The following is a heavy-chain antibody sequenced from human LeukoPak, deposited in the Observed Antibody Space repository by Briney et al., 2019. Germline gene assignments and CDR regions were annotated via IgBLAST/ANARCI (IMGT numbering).Heavy chain of an antibody. CDR2: FSAYNGNT. J-gene: IGHJ4*02. V-gene: IGHV1-18*01. CDR3: ARGSRLLWFGEYLFDY. Sequence: ASVRVSCKASGYTFTSYGISWVRQAPGQGLEWMGWFSAYNGNTNYAQKLQGRVTMTTDTSTSTAYMELRSLRSDDTAVYYCARGSRLLWFGEYLFDYWGQGTLVTVSS. D-gene: IGHD3-10*01. CDR1: GYTFTSYG.